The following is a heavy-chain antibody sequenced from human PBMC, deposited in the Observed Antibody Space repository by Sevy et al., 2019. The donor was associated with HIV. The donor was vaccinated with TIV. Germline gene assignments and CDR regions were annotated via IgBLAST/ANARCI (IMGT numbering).Heavy chain of an antibody. D-gene: IGHD6-6*01. Sequence: GGSLRLSCAASGFTFSSYGMHWVRQAPGKGLEWVAVISYDGSNKYYADSVKGRFAISRDNSKNTLYLQMNSLRAEDTAVYYCAKDPGRIAARLFDYWGQGTLVTVSS. CDR1: GFTFSSYG. CDR3: AKDPGRIAARLFDY. J-gene: IGHJ4*02. V-gene: IGHV3-30*18. CDR2: ISYDGSNK.